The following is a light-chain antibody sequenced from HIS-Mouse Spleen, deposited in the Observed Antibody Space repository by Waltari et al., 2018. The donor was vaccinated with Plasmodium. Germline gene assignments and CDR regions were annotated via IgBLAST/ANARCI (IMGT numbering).Light chain of an antibody. V-gene: IGKV3-15*01. CDR1: QSVSSN. Sequence: EIVMTQSPATLSVSQGARATLSCRASQSVSSNLAWYQQKPGQAPRLLIYGASTRATGIPARFSGSGSGTEFTLTISSMQSEDFAVYYCQQYNNWPRGTFGQGTKVEIK. CDR2: GAS. CDR3: QQYNNWPRGT. J-gene: IGKJ1*01.